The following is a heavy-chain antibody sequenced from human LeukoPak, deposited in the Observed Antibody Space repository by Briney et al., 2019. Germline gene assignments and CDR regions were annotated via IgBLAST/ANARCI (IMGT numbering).Heavy chain of an antibody. CDR3: AAIAAAGPSLSLYYYFCIDV. CDR2: ISSSGSTI. J-gene: IGHJ6*02. Sequence: GGSLRLSCAASGFTFSSYEMNWVRQAPGKGLEWVSYISSSGSTIYYADSVKGRFTISRDNAKNSPYLQMNSLRAEDTAVYYCAAIAAAGPSLSLYYYFCIDVWGQGTMVTVSS. V-gene: IGHV3-48*03. D-gene: IGHD6-13*01. CDR1: GFTFSSYE.